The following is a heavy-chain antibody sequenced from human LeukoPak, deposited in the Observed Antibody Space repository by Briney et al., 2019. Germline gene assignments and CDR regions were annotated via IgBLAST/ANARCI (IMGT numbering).Heavy chain of an antibody. CDR1: GYTFTGYY. CDR2: INPNSGGT. V-gene: IGHV1-2*02. CDR3: ARSGGGKQQLRSGAFDI. Sequence: ASVKVSCKASGYTFTGYYMHWVRQAPGQGLEGMGWINPNSGGTNYAQKFQGRVTMTRDTSISTAYMELSRLRSDDTAVYYCARSGGGKQQLRSGAFDIWGQGTMVTVSS. D-gene: IGHD6-13*01. J-gene: IGHJ3*02.